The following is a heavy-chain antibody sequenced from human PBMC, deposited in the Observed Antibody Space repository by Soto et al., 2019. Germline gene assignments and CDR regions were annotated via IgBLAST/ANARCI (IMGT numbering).Heavy chain of an antibody. CDR3: ARSASMVRGVIIPFDY. D-gene: IGHD3-10*01. J-gene: IGHJ4*02. CDR2: IYYSGST. CDR1: GGSISSYY. V-gene: IGHV4-59*01. Sequence: PSETLSLTCTDTGGSISSYYWSWIRQPPGKGLEWIGYIYYSGSTNYNPSLKSRVTISVDTSKNQFSLKLSSVTAADTAVYYCARSASMVRGVIIPFDYWGQGTLVTVSS.